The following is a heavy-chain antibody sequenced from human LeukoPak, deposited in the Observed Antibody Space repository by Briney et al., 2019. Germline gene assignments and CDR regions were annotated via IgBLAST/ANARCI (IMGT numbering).Heavy chain of an antibody. CDR2: IIHSGST. J-gene: IGHJ4*02. CDR1: GGSVSSGSYY. CDR3: ARGSPIQLWLRSGLYYFDY. V-gene: IGHV4-39*07. Sequence: NPSETLSLTCTVSGGSVSSGSYYWSWIRQPPGKGLEWIGEIIHSGSTNYNPSLKSRVTISVDTSKNQFSLKLSSVTAADTAVYYCARGSPIQLWLRSGLYYFDYWGQGTLVTVSS. D-gene: IGHD5-18*01.